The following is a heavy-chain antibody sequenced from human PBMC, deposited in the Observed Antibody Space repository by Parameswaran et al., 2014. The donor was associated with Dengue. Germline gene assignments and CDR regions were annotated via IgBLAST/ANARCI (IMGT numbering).Heavy chain of an antibody. D-gene: IGHD2-8*01. Sequence: WVRQAPGQGLEWMGTINPSGGSTNYALKFQGRVTMTRDTSTSTVYMELSSLRSEDTAVYYCAGDGPYCTNGVCCQTWGQGTLVTVSS. J-gene: IGHJ5*02. V-gene: IGHV1-46*01. CDR2: INPSGGST. CDR3: AGDGPYCTNGVCCQT.